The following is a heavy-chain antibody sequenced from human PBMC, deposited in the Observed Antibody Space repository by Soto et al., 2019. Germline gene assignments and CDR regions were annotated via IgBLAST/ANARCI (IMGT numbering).Heavy chain of an antibody. CDR1: GGSFSGYY. J-gene: IGHJ4*02. Sequence: PSETLSLTCAVYGGSFSGYYWSWIRQPPGKGLEWIGEINHSGSTNYNPSLKSRVTISVDTSKNQFSLKLSSVTAADTAVYYCARENRYCSGGSCYDFDYWGQGTLVTVSS. CDR3: ARENRYCSGGSCYDFDY. V-gene: IGHV4-34*01. CDR2: INHSGST. D-gene: IGHD2-15*01.